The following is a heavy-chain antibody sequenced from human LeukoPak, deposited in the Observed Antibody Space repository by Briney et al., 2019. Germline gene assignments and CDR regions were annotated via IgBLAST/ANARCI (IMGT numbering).Heavy chain of an antibody. CDR1: GFTFSSYG. CDR2: ISYDGSNK. Sequence: GGSLRLSCAASGFTFSSYGMHWVRQAPAKGLEWVAVISYDGSNKYYADSVKGRFTISRDNSKNTLYLQMNSLRAEDTAVYYCAKDLVVVTAIRGGYFDYWGQGTLVTVSS. D-gene: IGHD2-21*02. CDR3: AKDLVVVTAIRGGYFDY. J-gene: IGHJ4*02. V-gene: IGHV3-30*18.